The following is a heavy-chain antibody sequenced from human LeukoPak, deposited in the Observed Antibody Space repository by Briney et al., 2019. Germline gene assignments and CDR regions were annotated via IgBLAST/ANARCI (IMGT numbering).Heavy chain of an antibody. D-gene: IGHD3-22*01. CDR3: AKGHDSSGYSHYYFDC. CDR1: GFTFSSYE. V-gene: IGHV3-48*03. J-gene: IGHJ4*02. Sequence: GGSLRLSCAASGFTFSSYEMNWVRQAPGKGLEWVSYISSSGSTIYYADSVKGRFTISRDNSKNTMYLQMNSLRVEDTAVYYCAKGHDSSGYSHYYFDCWGQGTLVTVSS. CDR2: ISSSGSTI.